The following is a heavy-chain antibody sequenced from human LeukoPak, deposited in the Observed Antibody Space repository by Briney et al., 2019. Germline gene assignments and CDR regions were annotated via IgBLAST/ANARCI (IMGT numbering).Heavy chain of an antibody. Sequence: GGSLRLSCTASGFTFSNYDMLWVRPTPGKGLEYVSALRSTGVGTYYANFVKGRFIISRDNSKNTLYLQMGSLRVEDMAVYYCAIDSYYYDSWGQGTLVTVSS. V-gene: IGHV3-64*01. J-gene: IGHJ4*02. CDR1: GFTFSNYD. D-gene: IGHD3-22*01. CDR3: AIDSYYYDS. CDR2: LRSTGVGT.